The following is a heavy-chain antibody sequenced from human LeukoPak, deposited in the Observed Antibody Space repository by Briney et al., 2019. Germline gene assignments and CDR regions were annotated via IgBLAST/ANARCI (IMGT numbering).Heavy chain of an antibody. CDR1: GYSFTNYC. CDR3: ARPGYRSRYFDY. D-gene: IGHD6-19*01. V-gene: IGHV5-51*01. J-gene: IGHJ4*01. Sequence: GESLKISWQGSGYSFTNYCIGWVRQMPGKGLEWMGSINHGDSDTKYRRSFQGQVTISADQSISTAYLQWSSLKASDTAMYYCARPGYRSRYFDYWGHGTLVTVSS. CDR2: INHGDSDT.